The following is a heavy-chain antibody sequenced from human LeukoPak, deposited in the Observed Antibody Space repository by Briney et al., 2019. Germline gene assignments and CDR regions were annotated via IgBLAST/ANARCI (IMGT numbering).Heavy chain of an antibody. Sequence: PGRSLRPSCAASGFTFSSYAMSWVRQAPGKGLEWVSAISGSGAGTYYADSVKGRFTISRDNSKNTLYLQMNSLRAEDTAVYYCAKDFDWLSHFDYWGQGTLVTVSS. CDR3: AKDFDWLSHFDY. J-gene: IGHJ4*02. CDR2: ISGSGAGT. V-gene: IGHV3-23*01. D-gene: IGHD3-9*01. CDR1: GFTFSSYA.